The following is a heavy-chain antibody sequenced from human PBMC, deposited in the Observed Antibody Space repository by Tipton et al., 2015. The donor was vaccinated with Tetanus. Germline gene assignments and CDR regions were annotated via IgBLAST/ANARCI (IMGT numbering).Heavy chain of an antibody. CDR3: ARRLIQNWFDP. Sequence: TLSLTCTVSGGSIRSGGYYWTWIRQHPERGLEWLGYIYYTGNTYYNPSLKSRVTISVDTSKDQFSLKLTSVTAADTAVYYCARRLIQNWFDPWGQGTLVTVSP. CDR2: IYYTGNT. CDR1: GGSIRSGGYY. V-gene: IGHV4-31*03. J-gene: IGHJ5*02. D-gene: IGHD2-8*01.